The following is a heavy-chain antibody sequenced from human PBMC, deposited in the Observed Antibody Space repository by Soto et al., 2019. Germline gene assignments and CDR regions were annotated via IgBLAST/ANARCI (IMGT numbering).Heavy chain of an antibody. CDR1: GFTFSSYG. CDR2: ISYDGSNE. CDR3: AKGGPENAIPADWYFDL. D-gene: IGHD3-16*01. V-gene: IGHV3-30*18. Sequence: QVQLVESGGGVVQPGRSLRLSCAASGFTFSSYGMHWVRQAPGKGLEWVAVISYDGSNEYYADSVKGRFTISRDNSKNTLYLQMNSLRAEDTAVYYCAKGGPENAIPADWYFDLWGRGTLVTVSS. J-gene: IGHJ2*01.